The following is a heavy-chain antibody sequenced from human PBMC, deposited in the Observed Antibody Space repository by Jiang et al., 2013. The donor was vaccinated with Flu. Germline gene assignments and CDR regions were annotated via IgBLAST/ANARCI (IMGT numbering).Heavy chain of an antibody. Sequence: KYYSTSLKTRLTISKDTSKNQVVLTMTNMDPVDTATYYCARHRYSSSGSYFDYWGQGTLVTVSS. CDR3: ARHRYSSSGSYFDY. V-gene: IGHV2-70*01. J-gene: IGHJ4*02. CDR2: K. D-gene: IGHD6-13*01.